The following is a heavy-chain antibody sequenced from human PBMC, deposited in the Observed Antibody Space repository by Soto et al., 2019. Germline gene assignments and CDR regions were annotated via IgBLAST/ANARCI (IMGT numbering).Heavy chain of an antibody. Sequence: PGGSLRLSCAASGLTFSSDWMNWVRQAPGKGLEWVANIKEDGSEIYYVDSVKGRFTISRDNAKNSLYLQMNSLRAEDTAVYYCAGGRYGSSPERYYYYGLDVWGQGTTVTVSS. CDR3: AGGRYGSSPERYYYYGLDV. CDR1: GLTFSSDW. V-gene: IGHV3-7*05. J-gene: IGHJ6*02. D-gene: IGHD6-6*01. CDR2: IKEDGSEI.